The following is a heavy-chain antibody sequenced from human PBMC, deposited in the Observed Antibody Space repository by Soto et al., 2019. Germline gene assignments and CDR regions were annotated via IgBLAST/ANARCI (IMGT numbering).Heavy chain of an antibody. CDR2: IYYKGDT. Sequence: QVQLLESGPTLVKPSETLFLTCSVSVDSRNTNWWTWIRQAPGTAPELVGYIYYKGDTRYNPYLESRVTISVDPPKNQISLELRSVTGADAAVYICALGRLLYDSWGQGIMVTVSS. CDR1: VDSRNTNW. J-gene: IGHJ4*02. D-gene: IGHD3-16*01. CDR3: ALGRLLYDS. V-gene: IGHV4-59*03.